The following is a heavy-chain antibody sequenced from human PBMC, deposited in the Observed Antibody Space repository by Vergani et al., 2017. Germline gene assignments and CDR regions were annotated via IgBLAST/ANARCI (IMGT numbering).Heavy chain of an antibody. CDR3: AREFRDYYDSSGYILD. D-gene: IGHD3-22*01. CDR2: IYYSGST. Sequence: QVQLQESGPGLVKPSQTLSLTCTVSGGSISSGGYYWSWIRQHPGKGLEWIGYIYYSGSTYYNPSLKSRVTISVDTSKNQFSLKLSSVTAADTAVDYCAREFRDYYDSSGYILDWGQGTLVTVSS. CDR1: GGSISSGGYY. V-gene: IGHV4-31*03. J-gene: IGHJ4*02.